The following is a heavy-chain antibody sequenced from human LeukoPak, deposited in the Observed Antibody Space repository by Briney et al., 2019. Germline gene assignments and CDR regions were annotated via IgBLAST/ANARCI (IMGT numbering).Heavy chain of an antibody. CDR1: GFTFSSYG. V-gene: IGHV3-23*01. CDR3: ARDKEAFDL. Sequence: SGGTLRLSCAASGFTFSSYGMSWVRQAPGKGLEWVSAISGSGGSTYYADSVKGRFTISRDNSKNTLYLQMNSLRAEDTAVYYCARDKEAFDLWGQGTMVPVSS. J-gene: IGHJ3*01. CDR2: ISGSGGST.